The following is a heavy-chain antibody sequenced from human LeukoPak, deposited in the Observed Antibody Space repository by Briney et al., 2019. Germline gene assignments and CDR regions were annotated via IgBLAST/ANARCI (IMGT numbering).Heavy chain of an antibody. D-gene: IGHD6-13*01. CDR3: ARETGYSRVYYFDY. CDR2: ISYDGSNK. CDR1: GFTFSSYA. V-gene: IGHV3-30-3*01. Sequence: GGSLRLSCAASGFTFSSYAMHWVRQAPGKGLEWVAVISYDGSNKYYADSVKGRFTISRDNSKNTLYLQMNSLRAEDTAVYYCARETGYSRVYYFDYWGQGTLVTVSS. J-gene: IGHJ4*02.